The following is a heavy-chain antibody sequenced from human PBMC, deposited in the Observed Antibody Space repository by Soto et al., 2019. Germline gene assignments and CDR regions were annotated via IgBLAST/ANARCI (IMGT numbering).Heavy chain of an antibody. V-gene: IGHV3-23*01. CDR3: AQADSSGWYAWDY. D-gene: IGHD6-19*01. J-gene: IGHJ4*02. Sequence: EVQLLESGGGLVQPGGSLRLSCAASGFIFSNYAMSWVRQAPGKGLEWVSAISGGGSNTYYADSVKGRFTISRDNSKNTLYVQMNSLRADDTAVYYCAQADSSGWYAWDYWGQGTLVTVSS. CDR2: ISGGGSNT. CDR1: GFIFSNYA.